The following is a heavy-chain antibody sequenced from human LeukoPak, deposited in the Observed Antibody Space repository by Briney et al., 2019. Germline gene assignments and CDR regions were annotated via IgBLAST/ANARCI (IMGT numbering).Heavy chain of an antibody. Sequence: PVKVSCKASGGTFSSYAISWVRQAPGQGLEWMGRIIPILGIANYAQKFQGRVTITADKSTSTAYMELSSLRSEDTAVYYCARDLGSGYYLDAFDIWGQGTMVTVSS. V-gene: IGHV1-69*04. CDR3: ARDLGSGYYLDAFDI. CDR2: IIPILGIA. CDR1: GGTFSSYA. D-gene: IGHD3-3*01. J-gene: IGHJ3*02.